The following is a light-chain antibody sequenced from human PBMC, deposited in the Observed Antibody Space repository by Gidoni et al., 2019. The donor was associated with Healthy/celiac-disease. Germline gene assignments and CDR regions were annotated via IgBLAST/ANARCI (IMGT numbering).Light chain of an antibody. Sequence: QSVLTQPPSVSEAPRQRVTISCSGSSSNIGNNAVNWYQQPPGKAPKLLIYSDDLLPSGVSDRFSGSKSGTSASLAISGLQSEDEADYYCAAWDDSLNGLVFGGGTKLTVL. CDR2: SDD. J-gene: IGLJ3*02. V-gene: IGLV1-36*01. CDR3: AAWDDSLNGLV. CDR1: SSNIGNNA.